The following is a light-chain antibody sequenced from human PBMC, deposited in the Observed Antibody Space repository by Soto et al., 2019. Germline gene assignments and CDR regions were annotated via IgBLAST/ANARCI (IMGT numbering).Light chain of an antibody. V-gene: IGKV4-1*01. Sequence: DIVMTQSPDSLTLSLCERATINCKSRQSVFSRFRNKNYLGWFQQKPGHTPRLLIYWASTRESGVSDRFTGSGSGTDFTLTIDSLQDEDVAVYYCQQYYTTPTWTFGQGTKVDIK. CDR2: WAS. CDR3: QQYYTTPTWT. J-gene: IGKJ1*01. CDR1: QSVFSRFRNKNY.